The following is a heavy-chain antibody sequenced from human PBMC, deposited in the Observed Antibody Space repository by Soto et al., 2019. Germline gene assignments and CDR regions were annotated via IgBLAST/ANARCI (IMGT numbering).Heavy chain of an antibody. CDR2: IIPIFGTA. CDR1: GGTFSIYA. CDR3: AFLAERYSSGWYSSGFDY. Sequence: SLKVSCKASGGTFSIYAISWVLQAPGQGLEWMGGIIPIFGTANYAQKFQGRVTITADESTSTAYMELSSLRSEDTAVYYCAFLAERYSSGWYSSGFDYWGQGTLVTVS. J-gene: IGHJ4*02. V-gene: IGHV1-69*13. D-gene: IGHD6-19*01.